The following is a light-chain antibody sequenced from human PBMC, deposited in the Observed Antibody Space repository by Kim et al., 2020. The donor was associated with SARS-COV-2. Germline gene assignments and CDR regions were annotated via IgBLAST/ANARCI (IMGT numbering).Light chain of an antibody. V-gene: IGKV1-39*01. Sequence: SASVGDRVTITCRATQSVSINLSWYQQRPGKAPRLLIYGASTLQSGVPSRFSGSGSGTGFTLTISSLQPEDFAIYYCQQTFSTQYSFGQGTKLEIK. CDR3: QQTFSTQYS. CDR2: GAS. CDR1: QSVSIN. J-gene: IGKJ2*03.